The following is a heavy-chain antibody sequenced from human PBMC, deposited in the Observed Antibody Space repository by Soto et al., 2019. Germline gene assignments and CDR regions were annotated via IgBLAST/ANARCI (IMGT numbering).Heavy chain of an antibody. V-gene: IGHV1-69*13. Sequence: SVKVSCKASGGTFSSYAISWVRQAPGQGLEWMGGIIPIFGTANYAQKFQGRVTITADESTSTAYMELSSLRSEDTAVYYCAIPLEPRDRASDAFDIWGQGTMVTVSS. CDR1: GGTFSSYA. CDR2: IIPIFGTA. J-gene: IGHJ3*02. CDR3: AIPLEPRDRASDAFDI.